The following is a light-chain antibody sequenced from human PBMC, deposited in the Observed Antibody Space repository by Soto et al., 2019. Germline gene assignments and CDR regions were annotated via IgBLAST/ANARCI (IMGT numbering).Light chain of an antibody. CDR3: QQSYRTLWT. CDR1: QSIASY. V-gene: IGKV1-39*01. J-gene: IGKJ1*01. Sequence: DIQMTQSPSTLSVFVGDRVTITCRASQSIASYLSWYQQKPGKAPKLLIYAASTLQAGFPSRFSGSGSGTDFTLTISSLQPEDFATYYCQQSYRTLWTFGHGTKVDIK. CDR2: AAS.